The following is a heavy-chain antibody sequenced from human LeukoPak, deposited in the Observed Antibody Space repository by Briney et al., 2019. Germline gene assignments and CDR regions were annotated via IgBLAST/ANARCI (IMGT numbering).Heavy chain of an antibody. J-gene: IGHJ6*02. V-gene: IGHV4-61*01. CDR1: GGSVSSGSYY. CDR2: IYYSGST. CDR3: ARESNHGGDYFNPYYYGMDV. D-gene: IGHD4-17*01. Sequence: NPSETLSLTCTVSGGSVSSGSYYWSWIRHPPGKGLDWIGDIYYSGSTNYNPSFKSRVTISVDTSKNQFSLKLSSVTAADTAVYYCARESNHGGDYFNPYYYGMDVWGQGTTVTVSS.